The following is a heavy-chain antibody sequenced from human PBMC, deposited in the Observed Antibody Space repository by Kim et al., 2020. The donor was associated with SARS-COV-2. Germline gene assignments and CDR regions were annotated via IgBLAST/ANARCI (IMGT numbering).Heavy chain of an antibody. CDR2: IDPSDSYT. CDR3: ASTPQMELLVVFGMDV. D-gene: IGHD3-3*01. V-gene: IGHV5-10-1*01. Sequence: GESLKISCKGSGYSFTSYWISWVRQMPGKGLEWMGRIDPSDSYTNYSPSFQGHVTISADKSISTAYLQWSSLKASDTAMYYCASTPQMELLVVFGMDVWGQGTTVTVSS. CDR1: GYSFTSYW. J-gene: IGHJ6*02.